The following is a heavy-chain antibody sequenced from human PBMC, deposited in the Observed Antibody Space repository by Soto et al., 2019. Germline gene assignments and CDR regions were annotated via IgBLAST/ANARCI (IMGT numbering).Heavy chain of an antibody. V-gene: IGHV3-23*01. D-gene: IGHD3-10*01. CDR1: GFTFSNYA. CDR3: AKGSAFECKGAICYPFDH. Sequence: GSLRLSCTASGFTFSNYAINWVRLAPGKRLEWVSSVIGSGVNVFYADSVKGRFTISRDNSKNTVYLEMNSLRADDTAEYFCAKGSAFECKGAICYPFDHWGRGTLVTVSS. J-gene: IGHJ4*02. CDR2: VIGSGVNV.